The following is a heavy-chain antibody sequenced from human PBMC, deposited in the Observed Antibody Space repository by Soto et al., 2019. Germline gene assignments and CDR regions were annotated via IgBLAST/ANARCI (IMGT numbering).Heavy chain of an antibody. CDR3: ARLTEGPYNWFDP. CDR1: GGSISSSSYY. CDR2: IYYSGST. Sequence: SETLSLTCTVSGGSISSSSYYWGWIRQPPGKGLEWIGSIYYSGSTYYNPSLKSRVTISVDTSKNQFSLKLSSVTAAVTAVYYCARLTEGPYNWFDPWGQGTLVTVSS. V-gene: IGHV4-39*01. J-gene: IGHJ5*02.